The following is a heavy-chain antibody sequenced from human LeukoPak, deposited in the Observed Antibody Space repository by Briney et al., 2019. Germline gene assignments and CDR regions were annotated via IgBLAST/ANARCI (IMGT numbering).Heavy chain of an antibody. Sequence: GGSLRLSCAASGFTFSNYWMSWVLQAPGKGLEWVSVIYSDDTTYYADSVKGRFSISRDNSKNTLYLQMNSLRAEDTAVYFCARDIGGWQQWLAFDYWGQGTLVTVSS. V-gene: IGHV3-66*01. J-gene: IGHJ4*02. CDR3: ARDIGGWQQWLAFDY. D-gene: IGHD6-19*01. CDR1: GFTFSNYW. CDR2: IYSDDTT.